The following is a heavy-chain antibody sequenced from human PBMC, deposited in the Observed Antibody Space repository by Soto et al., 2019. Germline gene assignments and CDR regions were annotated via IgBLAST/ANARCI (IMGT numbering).Heavy chain of an antibody. Sequence: SVKVSCKASGITFRRTAVQWMRQARGQRLEWIGRIVVGTGSTTYAQIVQERIAITRDMSTNTAYMELSGLRPEDTAIYYYYSMDVWGQGTTVTVSS. CDR2: IVVGTGST. J-gene: IGHJ6*02. CDR1: GITFRRTA. CDR3: YSMDV. V-gene: IGHV1-58*01.